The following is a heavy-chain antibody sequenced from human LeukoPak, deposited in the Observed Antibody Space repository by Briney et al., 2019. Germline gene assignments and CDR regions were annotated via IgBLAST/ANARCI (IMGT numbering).Heavy chain of an antibody. J-gene: IGHJ4*02. Sequence: KVSCKGSVYSFTNYWIAWVRQMPGKGLEWMGIIYPGDSDTRYSPSFQGQITISADKSISTAYLQWSSLKASDTAMYYCARRSTYGSGTNYLFDYWGQGTLVTVSS. CDR2: IYPGDSDT. D-gene: IGHD3-10*01. CDR3: ARRSTYGSGTNYLFDY. CDR1: VYSFTNYW. V-gene: IGHV5-51*01.